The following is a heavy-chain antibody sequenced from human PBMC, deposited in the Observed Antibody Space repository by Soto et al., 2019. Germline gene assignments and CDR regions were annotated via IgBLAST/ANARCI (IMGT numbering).Heavy chain of an antibody. CDR2: ISGSGGST. V-gene: IGHV3-23*01. Sequence: GESLKISCAASGFTFSSYAMSWVRQAPGKGLEWVSAISGSGGSTYYADSGKGRFTISRDNSKNTPYLQMNSLRADDTAVYYCAKSLPVPFRGVIIPSFDYWGQGTLVTVSS. D-gene: IGHD3-10*01. J-gene: IGHJ4*02. CDR1: GFTFSSYA. CDR3: AKSLPVPFRGVIIPSFDY.